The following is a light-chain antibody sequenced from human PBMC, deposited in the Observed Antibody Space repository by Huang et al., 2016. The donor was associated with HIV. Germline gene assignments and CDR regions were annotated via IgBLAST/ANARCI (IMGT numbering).Light chain of an antibody. Sequence: EVVLTQSPATLSLSPGERATRACRASQSVSTSLAWFQQRPGQAPRLLIYDASNRVTGIPARFSGSGSGTDFTLTISSLEPEDFATYYCQQRSDRPPWTFGQGTKVEFK. CDR1: QSVSTS. J-gene: IGKJ1*01. CDR2: DAS. CDR3: QQRSDRPPWT. V-gene: IGKV3-11*01.